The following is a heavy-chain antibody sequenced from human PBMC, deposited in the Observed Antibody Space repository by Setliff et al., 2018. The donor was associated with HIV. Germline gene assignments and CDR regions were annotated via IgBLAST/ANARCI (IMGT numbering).Heavy chain of an antibody. D-gene: IGHD1-26*01. CDR1: GYSFINYG. J-gene: IGHJ5*02. CDR2: ISPYTGNT. CDR3: ARARLQGIVTAVGPRDNCLDP. Sequence: GASVKVSCKASGYSFINYGISWVRQAPGQGPEWMGWISPYTGNTDYASRLLGRVTMTTDTSTSTAYLELRSLISDDTAVYYCARARLQGIVTAVGPRDNCLDPWGQGTRVTVSS. V-gene: IGHV1-18*01.